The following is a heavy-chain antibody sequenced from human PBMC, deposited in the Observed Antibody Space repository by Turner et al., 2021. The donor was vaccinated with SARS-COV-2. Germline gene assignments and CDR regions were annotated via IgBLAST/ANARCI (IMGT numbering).Heavy chain of an antibody. Sequence: QLQLQESGPGLVKSSETLSLTCTVSGGSISSNYYWGWIRQPPGKRLEWIGSIYYRGTTYYNPSLRSRVTISVDTAKNQFSLKMSSVTAAETAVYYCASQASSFWYYYFDSWGQGTLVTVSS. CDR2: IYYRGTT. CDR3: ASQASSFWYYYFDS. CDR1: GGSISSNYY. V-gene: IGHV4-39*01. D-gene: IGHD6-13*01. J-gene: IGHJ4*02.